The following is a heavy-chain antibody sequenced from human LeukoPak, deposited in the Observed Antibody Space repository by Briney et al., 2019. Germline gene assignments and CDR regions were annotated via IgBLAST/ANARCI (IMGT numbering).Heavy chain of an antibody. J-gene: IGHJ4*02. Sequence: PGGSLRLSCAASGFTFSSYAMSWVRQAPGKGLEWVSAISGSGGSTYYADSVKGRFTISRDSSKNTLYLQMNSLRAEDTAVYYCAKVRCCSSSLEYYFDYWGQGTLVTVSS. CDR2: ISGSGGST. CDR3: AKVRCCSSSLEYYFDY. V-gene: IGHV3-23*01. D-gene: IGHD6-13*01. CDR1: GFTFSSYA.